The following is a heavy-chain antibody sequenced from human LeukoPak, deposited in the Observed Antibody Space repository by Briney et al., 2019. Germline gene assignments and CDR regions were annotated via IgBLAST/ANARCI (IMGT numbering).Heavy chain of an antibody. J-gene: IGHJ4*02. CDR3: VTDQTGRHPYFFDY. CDR2: IKEDGSEI. D-gene: IGHD3-10*01. V-gene: IGHV3-7*01. CDR1: GFNFSTYW. Sequence: GGSLRLSCTASGFNFSTYWMTWVRQVPGKGLEWVANIKEDGSEIYYVDAVKGRFSISRDNAKMSLYLQMHSLSVADTGLYYCVTDQTGRHPYFFDYWGQGTLVTVSS.